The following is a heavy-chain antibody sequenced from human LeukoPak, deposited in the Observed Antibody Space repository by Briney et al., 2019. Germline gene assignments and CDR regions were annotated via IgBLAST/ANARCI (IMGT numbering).Heavy chain of an antibody. CDR1: GYTFSSYV. V-gene: IGHV1-18*01. D-gene: IGHD5-18*01. J-gene: IGHJ6*02. Sequence: ASVTVSLKASGYTFSSYVINWVRPAPCQGLEWMGCINDSNGNTNYAQKLQGRVTMTTDTSTSTAYRELRSLRSDDTAVYYCARAASGYSYGYLFSVQEAYYGMDVWGQGTTVTVSS. CDR3: ARAASGYSYGYLFSVQEAYYGMDV. CDR2: INDSNGNT.